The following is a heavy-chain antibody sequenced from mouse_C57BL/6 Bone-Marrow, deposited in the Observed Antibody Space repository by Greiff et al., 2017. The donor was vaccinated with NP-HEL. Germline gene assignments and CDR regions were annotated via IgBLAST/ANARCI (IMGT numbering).Heavy chain of an antibody. CDR3: AREGILITTVVDYAMDY. Sequence: VKLQQPGAELVKPGASVKLSCKASGYTFTSYWMHWVKQRPGRGLEWIGRIDPNSGGTKYNEKFKSKATLTVDKPSSTAYMQLSSLTSEDSAVYYCAREGILITTVVDYAMDYWGQGTSVTVSS. CDR1: GYTFTSYW. V-gene: IGHV1-72*01. J-gene: IGHJ4*01. CDR2: IDPNSGGT. D-gene: IGHD1-1*01.